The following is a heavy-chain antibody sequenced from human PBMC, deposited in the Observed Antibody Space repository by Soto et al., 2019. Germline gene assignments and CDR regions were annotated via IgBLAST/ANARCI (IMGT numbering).Heavy chain of an antibody. J-gene: IGHJ4*02. CDR2: INVIGSST. CDR3: ERSYYGHYDHRLLFDN. Sequence: GGTLTLSCAAYGFPFSGYAINWVRQAPGKGKEWVSIINVIGSSTNYADPVKGQFPISRDNHRATVHIKMNSLRAEDTAVYYCERSYYGHYDHRLLFDNWGQGTPVTVSS. D-gene: IGHD4-17*01. V-gene: IGHV3-23*01. CDR1: GFPFSGYA.